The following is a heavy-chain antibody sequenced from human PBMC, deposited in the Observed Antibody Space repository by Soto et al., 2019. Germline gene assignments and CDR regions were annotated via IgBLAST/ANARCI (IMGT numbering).Heavy chain of an antibody. D-gene: IGHD5-12*01. CDR2: IYYSGST. CDR3: ARGRGYSGYESTYYFDY. V-gene: IGHV4-59*01. CDR1: GGSISSFY. J-gene: IGHJ4*02. Sequence: PSETLSLTCTVFGGSISSFYWSWIRQPPGKGLEWIGYIYYSGSTKYNPSLKSRVTISVDTSKNQFSLNLTSVTAADTAVYYCARGRGYSGYESTYYFDYWGQGTLVTVSS.